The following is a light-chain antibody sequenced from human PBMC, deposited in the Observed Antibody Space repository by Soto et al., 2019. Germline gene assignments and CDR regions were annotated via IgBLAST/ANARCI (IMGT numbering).Light chain of an antibody. J-gene: IGLJ2*01. CDR1: SSDVGGYNY. Sequence: QSALTQPASVSGSPGQSISISCTGTSSDVGGYNYVSWYQHHPGKAPKLMIFDVTNRPSGVSNRFSGSKSDNTASLTISGLQAEDEADYYCSSYTTNNTRLFGGGTKVTVL. CDR2: DVT. V-gene: IGLV2-14*03. CDR3: SSYTTNNTRL.